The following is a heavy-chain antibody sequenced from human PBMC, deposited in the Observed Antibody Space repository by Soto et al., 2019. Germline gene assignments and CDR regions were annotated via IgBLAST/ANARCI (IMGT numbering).Heavy chain of an antibody. CDR1: GYSFTSYW. CDR2: IYPGDSDT. V-gene: IGHV5-51*01. Sequence: PGESLKISCKGSGYSFTSYWIGWVRQMPGKGLEWMGIIYPGDSDTRYSPSFQGQVTISADKSISTAYLQWSSLKASDTAMYYCARLPVSSSWYYQAFDIWGQGTMVTVSS. CDR3: ARLPVSSSWYYQAFDI. D-gene: IGHD6-13*01. J-gene: IGHJ3*02.